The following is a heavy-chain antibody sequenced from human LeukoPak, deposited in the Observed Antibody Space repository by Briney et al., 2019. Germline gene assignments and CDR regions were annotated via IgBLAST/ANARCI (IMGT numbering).Heavy chain of an antibody. J-gene: IGHJ2*01. CDR1: GFTFSSYA. Sequence: GGSLRLSCAASGFTFSSYAMSWVRQAPGKGLEWVSAISGSGGSTYYADSVKGRFTISRDNSKNTLYLQMNSLRDEDTAVYYCARDNLAPYWYFDLWGRGTLVTVSS. CDR3: ARDNLAPYWYFDL. V-gene: IGHV3-23*01. CDR2: ISGSGGST. D-gene: IGHD1-14*01.